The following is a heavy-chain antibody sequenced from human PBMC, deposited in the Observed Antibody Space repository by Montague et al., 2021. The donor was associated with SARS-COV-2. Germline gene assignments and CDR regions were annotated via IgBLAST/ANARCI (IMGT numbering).Heavy chain of an antibody. CDR3: ARHPLGYCSSTSCYVR. J-gene: IGHJ4*02. CDR1: GGSISSSSYY. Sequence: SETLSLTCTVSGGSISSSSYYWCWIRQPPGKGLGWSGSIYYSGSTYYSPSLKRLVTISVDTSKNQFSLKLSSVTAADTAVYYCARHPLGYCSSTSCYVRWGQGTLVTVSS. D-gene: IGHD2-2*01. V-gene: IGHV4-39*01. CDR2: IYYSGST.